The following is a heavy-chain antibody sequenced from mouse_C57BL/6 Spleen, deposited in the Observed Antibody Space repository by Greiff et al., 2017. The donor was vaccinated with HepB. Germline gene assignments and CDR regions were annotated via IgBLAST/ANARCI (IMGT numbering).Heavy chain of an antibody. CDR2: IYPRSGNT. CDR1: GYTFTSYG. CDR3: EFITTVVNAMDY. D-gene: IGHD1-1*01. Sequence: QVQLQQSGAELARPGASVKLSCKASGYTFTSYGISWVKQRTGQGLEWIGEIYPRSGNTYYNEKFKGKATLTADKSSSTAYMELRSLTSEDSAVYFCEFITTVVNAMDYWGQGTSVTVSS. V-gene: IGHV1-81*01. J-gene: IGHJ4*01.